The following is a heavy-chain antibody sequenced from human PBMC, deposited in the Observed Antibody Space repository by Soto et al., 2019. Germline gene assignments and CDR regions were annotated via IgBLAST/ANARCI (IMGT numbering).Heavy chain of an antibody. CDR2: VSHNGNDK. V-gene: IGHV3-30*18. J-gene: IGHJ6*02. CDR3: AKDTTMVVVTKDYYNVMDV. CDR1: GFTFSNYG. D-gene: IGHD2-15*01. Sequence: GGSLRLSCAASGFTFSNYGMHWVRQAPGKGLEWVAIVSHNGNDKYYVDSVKGRFTISRDNSKNTVYLQMNNLRADDTAVYYCAKDTTMVVVTKDYYNVMDVWGQGTTVTSP.